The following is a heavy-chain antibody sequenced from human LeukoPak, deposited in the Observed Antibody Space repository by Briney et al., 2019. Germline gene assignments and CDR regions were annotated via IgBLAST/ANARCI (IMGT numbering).Heavy chain of an antibody. D-gene: IGHD6-13*01. J-gene: IGHJ4*02. CDR3: ARDDAPGYSSSWYRY. CDR2: ISSSSSYI. Sequence: PGGSLRLSCAASGFTFSSYSMNWVRQAPGKGLGWVSSISSSSSYIYYADSVKGRFTISRDNAKNSLYLQMNSLRAEDTAVYYCARDDAPGYSSSWYRYWGQGTLVTVSS. CDR1: GFTFSSYS. V-gene: IGHV3-21*01.